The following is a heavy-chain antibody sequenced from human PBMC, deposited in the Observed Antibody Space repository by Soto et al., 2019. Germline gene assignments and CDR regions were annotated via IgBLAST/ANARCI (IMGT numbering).Heavy chain of an antibody. CDR2: ISGTDGGA. D-gene: IGHD5-18*01. CDR3: ASGGLHGYTNGGLCYFHS. J-gene: IGHJ4*02. V-gene: IGHV3-23*01. CDR1: ELSSSNHA. Sequence: EVHLLESGGGLVQPGGSLRLSCAASELSSSNHAMTWVRQAPGKGLEWVSGISGTDGGAYYADSVKGRFTISRDNSRSTLYLQMNSLRVEDTAVYYCASGGLHGYTNGGLCYFHSWGQGTLVTVSS.